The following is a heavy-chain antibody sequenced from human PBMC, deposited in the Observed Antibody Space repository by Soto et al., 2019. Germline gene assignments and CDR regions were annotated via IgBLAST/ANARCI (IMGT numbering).Heavy chain of an antibody. CDR2: IYYSGST. V-gene: IGHV4-59*08. CDR1: GGSIGSYY. CDR3: AGAYSSSWQSW. J-gene: IGHJ4*02. D-gene: IGHD6-13*01. Sequence: SETLSLTCTVSGGSIGSYYWSWIRQPPGKGLEWIGYIYYSGSTNYNPSLKSRVTISVDTSKNQFSLKLSSVTAADTAVYYCAGAYSSSWQSWWGQGTLVTVSS.